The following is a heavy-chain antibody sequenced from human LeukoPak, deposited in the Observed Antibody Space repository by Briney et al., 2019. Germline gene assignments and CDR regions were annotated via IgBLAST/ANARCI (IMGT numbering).Heavy chain of an antibody. V-gene: IGHV3-21*01. D-gene: IGHD6-25*01. J-gene: IGHJ4*02. CDR3: ARGPGIAAYYFDY. CDR2: ISSSSSYI. CDR1: GFTFSSYS. Sequence: GRSLRLSCAASGFTFSSYSMNWVRQAPGKGLEWVSSISSSSSYIYYADSVKGRFTIPRDNAKNSLYLQMNSLRAEDTAVYYCARGPGIAAYYFDYWGQGTLVTVSS.